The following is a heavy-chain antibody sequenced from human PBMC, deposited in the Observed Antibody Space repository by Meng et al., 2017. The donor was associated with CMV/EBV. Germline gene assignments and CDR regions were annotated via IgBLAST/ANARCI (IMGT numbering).Heavy chain of an antibody. D-gene: IGHD2-21*01. J-gene: IGHJ4*02. CDR1: GFSLSTSGVG. CDR3: AHVMWWSPRADY. Sequence: SGPTLVKPTQTLTLTCTFSGFSLSTSGVGVGWIRQPPGKALEWLALIYWNDDKRYSPSLKSRLTITKDTSKDQVVLTMTNMDPVDTATYYCAHVMWWSPRADYWGQGTLVTVSS. V-gene: IGHV2-5*01. CDR2: IYWNDDK.